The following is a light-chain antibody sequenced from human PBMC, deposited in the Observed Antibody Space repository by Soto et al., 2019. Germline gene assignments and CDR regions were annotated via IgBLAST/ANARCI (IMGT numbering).Light chain of an antibody. V-gene: IGKV1-8*01. CDR2: AAS. Sequence: AVRMTQSPSSLSASTGDRFTITCGASQGISSYLAWYQQKPGKAPKLLIYAASTLQSGVPSRFSGSGSGTDFTLTISCLQSEDFATYYCQQYYSYPPTFGQGTKVDIK. CDR3: QQYYSYPPT. CDR1: QGISSY. J-gene: IGKJ1*01.